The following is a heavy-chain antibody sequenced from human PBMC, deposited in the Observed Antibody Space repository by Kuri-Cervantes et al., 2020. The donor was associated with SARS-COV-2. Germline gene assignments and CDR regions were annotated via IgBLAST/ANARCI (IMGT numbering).Heavy chain of an antibody. CDR3: ARDGQPIHPCNSGFCYYYYYYMDV. CDR2: NNPNSGGT. Sequence: SVKVSCKDSGYTFTDYYMHRVRQAPGQGLEWMGWNNPNSGGTNYAQKSQGWVTMTRDTSISPVYMELTRLRSDDPAVYYCARDGQPIHPCNSGFCYYYYYYMDVWGKGTTVTVSS. J-gene: IGHJ6*03. CDR1: GYTFTDYY. D-gene: IGHD2/OR15-2a*01. V-gene: IGHV1-2*04.